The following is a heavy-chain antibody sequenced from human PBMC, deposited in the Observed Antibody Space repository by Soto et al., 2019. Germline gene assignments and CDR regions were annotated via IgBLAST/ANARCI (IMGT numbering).Heavy chain of an antibody. Sequence: SDTLSLTCAVYCGSFSGYSCICIRQPPCKGLEWIGEINHSGSTNYNPSLKSRVTISVDTSKNQFSLKLSSVTAADTAVYYCARAVRGKLWFGKNGMDVWGQGTTVTVSS. V-gene: IGHV4-34*01. CDR1: CGSFSGYS. CDR3: ARAVRGKLWFGKNGMDV. D-gene: IGHD3-10*01. CDR2: INHSGST. J-gene: IGHJ6*02.